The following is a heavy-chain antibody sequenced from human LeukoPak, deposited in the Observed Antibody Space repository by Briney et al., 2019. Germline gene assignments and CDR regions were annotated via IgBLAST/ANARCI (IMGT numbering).Heavy chain of an antibody. V-gene: IGHV3-48*01. D-gene: IGHD2-21*01. Sequence: GGSLRLSCEASGFTFSSHSMTWVRQAPGKTLEWISYIGHTGSPAHYADSVRGRFTISRDNAKNSLYLQMNSLTVEDTAVYYCARDQRPYCGGECYCAIDLWGRGTLVTVPS. CDR3: ARDQRPYCGGECYCAIDL. CDR1: GFTFSSHS. CDR2: IGHTGSPA. J-gene: IGHJ3*01.